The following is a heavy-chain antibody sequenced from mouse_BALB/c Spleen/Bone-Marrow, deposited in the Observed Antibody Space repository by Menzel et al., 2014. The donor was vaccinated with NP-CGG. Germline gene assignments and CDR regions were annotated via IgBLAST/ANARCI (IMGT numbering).Heavy chain of an antibody. D-gene: IGHD1-1*01. CDR1: GYTFTSYW. CDR3: TRSPIITVVAETMDC. V-gene: IGHV1S22*01. J-gene: IGHJ4*01. Sequence: LQQSGSELVRPGTSVKLSCKASGYTFTSYWMHWVKQRPGQGPEWIGNIYPFSGSSNYDEKFKSKATLTVDTSSSTAYMQLISLTSEDSAVYYCTRSPIITVVAETMDCWGQGTSVTVSS. CDR2: IYPFSGSS.